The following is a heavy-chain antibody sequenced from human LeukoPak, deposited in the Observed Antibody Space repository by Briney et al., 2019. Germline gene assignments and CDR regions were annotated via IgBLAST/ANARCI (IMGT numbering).Heavy chain of an antibody. CDR2: INHSGST. D-gene: IGHD1-26*01. J-gene: IGHJ3*02. Sequence: SETLSLTCAVYGGSLSGYYWSWIRQPPGKGLEWIGEINHSGSTNYNPSLKSRVTISVDTSKNQFSLKLSSVTAADTAVYYCARRRTRGSYSDAFDIWGRGTMVTVSS. CDR1: GGSLSGYY. V-gene: IGHV4-34*01. CDR3: ARRRTRGSYSDAFDI.